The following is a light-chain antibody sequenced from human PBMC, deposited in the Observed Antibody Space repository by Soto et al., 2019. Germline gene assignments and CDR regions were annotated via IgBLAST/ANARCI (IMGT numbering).Light chain of an antibody. J-gene: IGKJ5*01. CDR1: QNVSSY. CDR3: QQRSNWPIT. Sequence: EIVMTHSPATLSVSPGEVATLSCRASQNVSSYLAWYQQKPGQAPRLLIYDASNRATGIPARFSGSGSGTDFTLTISSLEPEDFAVYYCQQRSNWPITFGQGTRLEIK. CDR2: DAS. V-gene: IGKV3-11*01.